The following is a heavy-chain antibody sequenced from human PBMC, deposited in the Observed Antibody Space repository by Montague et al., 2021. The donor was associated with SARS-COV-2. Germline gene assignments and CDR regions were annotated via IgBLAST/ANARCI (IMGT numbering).Heavy chain of an antibody. D-gene: IGHD4-23*01. CDR1: GVSITTYY. Sequence: SETLSLTCTVSGVSITTYYWSWIRQPPGKGLEWIGYIYYSGSTYYTPSLKSRVSFSVDVSKNEFSLRLTSVSAADTAVYYCARGGGDYGGNPFDYWGQGTLVTVSS. J-gene: IGHJ4*02. V-gene: IGHV4-59*01. CDR2: IYYSGST. CDR3: ARGGGDYGGNPFDY.